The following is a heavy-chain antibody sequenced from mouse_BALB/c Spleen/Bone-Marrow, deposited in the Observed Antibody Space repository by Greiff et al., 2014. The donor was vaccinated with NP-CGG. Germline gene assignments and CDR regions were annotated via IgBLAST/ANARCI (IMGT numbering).Heavy chain of an antibody. V-gene: IGHV14-3*02. D-gene: IGHD1-2*01. Sequence: EVQLQQSGAELVRPGASVKLSCTASGFNVKDTYMQWVKQRPEQGLEWIGRIDPANGNTQYDPTFQGKATITTDTSSNTAYLQLSSLTSEDTAVDYCTIEGHSYGSDALDVWGQGTSVTVSS. CDR2: IDPANGNT. CDR3: TIEGHSYGSDALDV. J-gene: IGHJ4*01. CDR1: GFNVKDTY.